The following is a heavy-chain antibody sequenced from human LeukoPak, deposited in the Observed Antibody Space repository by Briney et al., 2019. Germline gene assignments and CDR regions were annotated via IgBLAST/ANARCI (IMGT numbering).Heavy chain of an antibody. V-gene: IGHV4-4*07. J-gene: IGHJ4*02. CDR1: GGSISSYY. Sequence: KSSETLSLTCTVSGGSISSYYWSWIRQPAGKGLEWIGRIYTSGSTNYNPSLKSRVTISVDTSKNQFSLKLSSVTAADTAVYYCARVPRRYDFWSGYLAYYFDYWGQGTLVTVSS. CDR2: IYTSGST. D-gene: IGHD3-3*01. CDR3: ARVPRRYDFWSGYLAYYFDY.